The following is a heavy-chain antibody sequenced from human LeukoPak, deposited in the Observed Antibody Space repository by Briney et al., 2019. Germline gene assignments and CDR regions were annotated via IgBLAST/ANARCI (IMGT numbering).Heavy chain of an antibody. CDR1: GFTFNAYA. Sequence: GGSLRLSCAVSGFTFNAYAMHWVRQAPGKGLEWVSLISGDGISTYYADSLKGRFTISRDDSKNSLYLHMNSLRTGDTALYYCAKDIASFGATTIDYWGRGTLVTVSS. D-gene: IGHD1-26*01. J-gene: IGHJ4*02. CDR3: AKDIASFGATTIDY. V-gene: IGHV3-43*02. CDR2: ISGDGIST.